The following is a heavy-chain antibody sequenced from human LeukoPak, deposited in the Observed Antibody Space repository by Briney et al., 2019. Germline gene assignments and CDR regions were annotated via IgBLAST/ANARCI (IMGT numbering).Heavy chain of an antibody. V-gene: IGHV4-30-2*01. CDR3: AREYSSAYDY. J-gene: IGHJ4*02. Sequence: ASETLSLTCTVSGGSISSGGYYWSWIRQPPGKGLEWIGYIYHSGSTYYNPSLKSRVTISVDTSKNQFSLHLNSVTPEDTAVYYCAREYSSAYDYWGQGTLVTVSS. CDR1: GGSISSGGYY. D-gene: IGHD6-19*01. CDR2: IYHSGST.